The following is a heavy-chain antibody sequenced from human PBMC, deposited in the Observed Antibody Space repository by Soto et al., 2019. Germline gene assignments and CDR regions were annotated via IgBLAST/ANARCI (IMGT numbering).Heavy chain of an antibody. D-gene: IGHD3-22*01. CDR2: ISSSSSYI. CDR3: ARTTMIVYDY. V-gene: IGHV3-21*01. J-gene: IGHJ4*02. CDR1: GFTSSSYS. Sequence: GGSLRLSCAASGFTSSSYSMNWVRQAPGKGLEWVSSISSSSSYIYYADSLKGRFTISRDNAKNSLYLQMNSLRAEDTAVYYCARTTMIVYDYWGQGTLVTVSS.